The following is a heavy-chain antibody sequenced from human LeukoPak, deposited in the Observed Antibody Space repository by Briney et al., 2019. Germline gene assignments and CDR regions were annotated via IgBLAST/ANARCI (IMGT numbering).Heavy chain of an antibody. Sequence: SVKVSCKASGGTFRSYAISWVRQAPGQGLEWMGGIIPIFGTANCAQKFQGRVTITADESKRTAYMELSSLRSEDTAVYYCARDQGYRYGYGDFDYWGQGTLVTVSS. CDR3: ARDQGYRYGYGDFDY. CDR2: IIPIFGTA. CDR1: GGTFRSYA. V-gene: IGHV1-69*01. J-gene: IGHJ4*02. D-gene: IGHD5-18*01.